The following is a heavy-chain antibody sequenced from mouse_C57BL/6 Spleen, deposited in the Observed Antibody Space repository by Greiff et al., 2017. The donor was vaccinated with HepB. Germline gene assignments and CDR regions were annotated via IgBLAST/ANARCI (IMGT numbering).Heavy chain of an antibody. CDR2: IDPENGDT. D-gene: IGHD1-1*01. CDR1: GFNIKDDY. CDR3: TTPGGYYGSSYDGLFAY. J-gene: IGHJ3*01. Sequence: EVKLQESGAELVRPGASVKLSCTASGFNIKDDYMHWVKQRPEQGLEWIGWIDPENGDTEYASKFQGQATITADTSSNTAYLQLSSLTSEDTAVYYCTTPGGYYGSSYDGLFAYWGQGTLVTVSA. V-gene: IGHV14-4*01.